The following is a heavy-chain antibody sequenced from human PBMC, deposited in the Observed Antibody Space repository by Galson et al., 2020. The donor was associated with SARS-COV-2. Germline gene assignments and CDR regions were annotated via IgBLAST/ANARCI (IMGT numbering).Heavy chain of an antibody. V-gene: IGHV2-5*02. J-gene: IGHJ5*02. D-gene: IGHD3-10*01. Sequence: SGPTLVKPTQTLTLTCTFSGFSLSSSGVGVGWIRQPPGKALEWLALIYWDDDKRSSPSLKSRLTITKDTSKNQVVLTMTNMDPVDTATYYCAHRPITYGSGQTRFDPWGQGTLVTVSS. CDR3: AHRPITYGSGQTRFDP. CDR1: GFSLSSSGVG. CDR2: IYWDDDK.